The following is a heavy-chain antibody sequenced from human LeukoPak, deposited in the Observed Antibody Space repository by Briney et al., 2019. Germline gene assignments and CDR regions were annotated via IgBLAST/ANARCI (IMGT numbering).Heavy chain of an antibody. CDR3: EGSSTTGKYYFDY. V-gene: IGHV3-23*01. D-gene: IGHD2-2*01. CDR1: GFTFSSYA. CDR2: ISGSGGST. J-gene: IGHJ4*02. Sequence: GGSLRLSCAASGFTFSSYAMSWVRQAPGKGLEWVSAISGSGGSTYYADSVKGRFTISRDNSKNTLYLQMNSLRAEDTAVYYCEGSSTTGKYYFDYWGQGTLVTVSS.